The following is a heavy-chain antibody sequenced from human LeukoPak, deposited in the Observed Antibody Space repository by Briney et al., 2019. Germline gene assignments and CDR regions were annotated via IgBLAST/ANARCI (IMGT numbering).Heavy chain of an antibody. V-gene: IGHV3-66*01. Sequence: GGSLRLSCAPSDLNTRSNYMIQTRQAPGQGLKWVSVISSGGDTYYGDSVKGRFIIYTDNSKNTLYLQMNSLKAEDTAVYYCARSSGPHSRHPLDYWGRGTLVTVSS. CDR3: ARSSGPHSRHPLDY. J-gene: IGHJ4*02. CDR1: DLNTRSNY. CDR2: ISSGGDT. D-gene: IGHD5-18*01.